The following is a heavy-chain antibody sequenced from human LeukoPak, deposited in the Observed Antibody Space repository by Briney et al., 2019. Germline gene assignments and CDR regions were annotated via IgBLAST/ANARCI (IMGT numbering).Heavy chain of an antibody. V-gene: IGHV1-46*01. CDR1: GYPFADSY. D-gene: IGHD3-10*01. CDR3: ARVGGYNYGSYYFDD. Sequence: ASVKVSCKASGYPFADSYLHWVRQTPGQGLEWMGMIKPTRGSTQYAQKFQGRVIMTGDTSTTTVYMEINSLTSDDTAVYFCARVGGYNYGSYYFDDRGQGTLVTVSS. CDR2: IKPTRGST. J-gene: IGHJ4*02.